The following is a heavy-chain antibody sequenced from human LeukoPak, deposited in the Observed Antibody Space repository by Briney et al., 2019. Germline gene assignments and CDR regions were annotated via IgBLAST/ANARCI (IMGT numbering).Heavy chain of an antibody. V-gene: IGHV3-7*04. CDR2: INQDGSEE. Sequence: PGESLRLSCVGSGFTFSSYWTTWVRQAPGKGLEWVANINQDGSEENYVDSVRGRFTISRDNARNSLFLQMNSLRAEDTAVYYCARGQTPCPRSSLDYWGQGTLVTVSS. CDR1: GFTFSSYW. D-gene: IGHD6-6*01. J-gene: IGHJ4*02. CDR3: ARGQTPCPRSSLDY.